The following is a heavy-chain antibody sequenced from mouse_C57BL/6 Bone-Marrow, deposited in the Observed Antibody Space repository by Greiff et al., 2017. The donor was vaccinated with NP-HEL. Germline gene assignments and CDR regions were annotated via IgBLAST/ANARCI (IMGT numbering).Heavy chain of an antibody. Sequence: QVQLQQSGAELARPGASVKLSCKASGYTFTSYGISWVKQRTGQGLEWIGEIYPRSGNTYYNEKFKGKAPLTADKSSSTAYMELRSLTSEDSAVYFCARKGEYYGSSYDYFDYWGQGTTLTVSS. D-gene: IGHD1-1*01. CDR2: IYPRSGNT. J-gene: IGHJ2*01. CDR3: ARKGEYYGSSYDYFDY. V-gene: IGHV1-81*01. CDR1: GYTFTSYG.